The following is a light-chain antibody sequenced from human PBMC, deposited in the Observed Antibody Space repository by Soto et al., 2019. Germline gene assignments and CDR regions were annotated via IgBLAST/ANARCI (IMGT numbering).Light chain of an antibody. CDR1: SEHSTYD. CDR3: QTWGTVV. Sequence: QPVLTQSPSASASLGASVKLTCTLSSEHSTYDIAWHQQQPEKGPRYLMKVNSDGSHRKGDGIPDRFSGSSSGAERYLTISSLQSEDEADYYCQTWGTVVFGGGTKLTVL. V-gene: IGLV4-69*01. J-gene: IGLJ3*02. CDR2: VNSDGSH.